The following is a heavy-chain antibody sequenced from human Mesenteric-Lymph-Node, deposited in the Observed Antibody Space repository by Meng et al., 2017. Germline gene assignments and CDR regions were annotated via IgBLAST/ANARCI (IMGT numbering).Heavy chain of an antibody. CDR3: ARDSSYYDSSGYYYWYFDL. CDR1: GFTVSSNY. Sequence: GESLKISCAASGFTVSSNYMSWVRQAPGRGLEWVSVIYSGGSTYYADSVKGRFTISRDNSKNTLYLQMNSLRAEDTAVYYCARDSSYYDSSGYYYWYFDLWGRGTLVTVSS. CDR2: IYSGGST. V-gene: IGHV3-66*02. J-gene: IGHJ2*01. D-gene: IGHD3-22*01.